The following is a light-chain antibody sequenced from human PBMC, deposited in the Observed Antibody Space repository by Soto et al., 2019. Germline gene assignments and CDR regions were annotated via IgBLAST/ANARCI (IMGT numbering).Light chain of an antibody. CDR3: QSYDSSLRGVV. CDR2: VNS. CDR1: SANIGAGYD. J-gene: IGLJ2*01. Sequence: QSVLTQPPSVSGSPGPRVTISCTVSSANIGAGYDVHRYQQLPATTPKLLIEVNSNRTSGVPDRFSGSKSGTSASLAITSPQAEDEADAYYQSYDSSLRGVVFGGGTKLTVL. V-gene: IGLV1-40*01.